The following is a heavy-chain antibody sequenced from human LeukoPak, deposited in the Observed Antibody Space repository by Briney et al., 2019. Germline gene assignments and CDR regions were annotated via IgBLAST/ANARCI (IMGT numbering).Heavy chain of an antibody. CDR2: IYYSGNS. V-gene: IGHV4-59*02. CDR1: GVSVINYY. D-gene: IGHD3-22*01. Sequence: SETLSLTCTVSGVSVINYYWSWIRQPPRKGLEWIGYIYYSGNSDYNPSLKSRVTISVATSKNQFSLKLTSLTPADTAVYFCARFDSPISAFDIWGQGTVVTVSS. CDR3: ARFDSPISAFDI. J-gene: IGHJ3*02.